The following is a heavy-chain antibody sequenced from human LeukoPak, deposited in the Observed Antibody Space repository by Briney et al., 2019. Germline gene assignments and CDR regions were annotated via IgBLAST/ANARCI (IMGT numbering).Heavy chain of an antibody. Sequence: GASVKVSCKASGYTFTSYDINWVRQATGQGLEWMGWMNPNSGNTGYAQKFQGRVTITRNTSISTAYVELSSLRSEDTAVYYCARSLRGRFLEWLAPYTYYFDYWGQGTLVTVSS. V-gene: IGHV1-8*03. CDR1: GYTFTSYD. CDR3: ARSLRGRFLEWLAPYTYYFDY. CDR2: MNPNSGNT. D-gene: IGHD3-3*01. J-gene: IGHJ4*02.